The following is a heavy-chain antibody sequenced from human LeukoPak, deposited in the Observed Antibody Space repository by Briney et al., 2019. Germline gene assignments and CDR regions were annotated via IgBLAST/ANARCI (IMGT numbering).Heavy chain of an antibody. D-gene: IGHD5-24*01. J-gene: IGHJ4*02. V-gene: IGHV4-34*01. Sequence: PSETLSLTCAVYGGSFSGYYWSWIRQPPGKGLEWIGEINHSGSTNYNPSLKSRVTISVDTSKNQFSLKLSSVTAADTAVYYCGREGGDGYNYYFDYWGQGTLVTVSS. CDR3: GREGGDGYNYYFDY. CDR1: GGSFSGYY. CDR2: INHSGST.